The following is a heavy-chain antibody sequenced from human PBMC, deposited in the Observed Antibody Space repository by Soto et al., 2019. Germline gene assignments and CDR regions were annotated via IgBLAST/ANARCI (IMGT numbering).Heavy chain of an antibody. D-gene: IGHD3-3*01. J-gene: IGHJ6*02. Sequence: QLQLQESGPGLVKPSETLSLTCTVSGGSISSSSYYWGWIRQPPGKGLEWIGSIYYSGSTYYNPSLKSRVAISVDTSMNQFSLQLSSVTTADPAVYYCARTNYDFWSGYYLHYYYYGMDVWGQGTTVTVSS. CDR2: IYYSGST. CDR1: GGSISSSSYY. V-gene: IGHV4-39*01. CDR3: ARTNYDFWSGYYLHYYYYGMDV.